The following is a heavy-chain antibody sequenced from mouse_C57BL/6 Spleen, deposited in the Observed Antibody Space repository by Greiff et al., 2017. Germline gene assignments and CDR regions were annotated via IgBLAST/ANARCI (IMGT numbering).Heavy chain of an antibody. CDR3: AKGEGNAWSFDV. Sequence: EVQRVESGGGLVKPGGSLKLSCAASGFTFSDYGMHWVRQATEKGLEWVAYISSGSSTTYYADTVKGRSTISRDKAKHTLYLKMTSLRSEDSAMYYGAKGEGNAWSFDVWGTGTTVTVSS. D-gene: IGHD2-1*01. J-gene: IGHJ1*03. CDR2: ISSGSSTT. V-gene: IGHV5-17*01. CDR1: GFTFSDYG.